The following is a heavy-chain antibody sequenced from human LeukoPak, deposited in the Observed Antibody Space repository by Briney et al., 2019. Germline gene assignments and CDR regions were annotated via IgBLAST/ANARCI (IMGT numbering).Heavy chain of an antibody. V-gene: IGHV3-30*02. D-gene: IGHD1-26*01. CDR3: ATNLYLSGSYFDH. CDR2: IRYDGSNK. CDR1: GFTFSSYA. J-gene: IGHJ4*02. Sequence: GGSLRLSCAASGFTFSSYAMSWVRQAPGKGLEWVAFIRYDGSNKYHADSVKGRFTISRDNSKNTLYLQMNSLRAEDTAVYYCATNLYLSGSYFDHWGQGTLVTVSS.